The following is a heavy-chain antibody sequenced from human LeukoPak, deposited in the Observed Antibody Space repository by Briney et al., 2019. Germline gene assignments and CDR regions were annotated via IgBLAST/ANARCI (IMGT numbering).Heavy chain of an antibody. Sequence: PGGSLRLSCAASGFTSTSHSMNWVRQAPWKGLEWVSSIGSRSTSIYYADSVKGRFTISRDNAKNSLYLQMNSLRAEDTAVYYCARESSESFDIWGQGTVVTVSS. CDR2: IGSRSTSI. J-gene: IGHJ3*02. V-gene: IGHV3-21*01. D-gene: IGHD6-25*01. CDR3: ARESSESFDI. CDR1: GFTSTSHS.